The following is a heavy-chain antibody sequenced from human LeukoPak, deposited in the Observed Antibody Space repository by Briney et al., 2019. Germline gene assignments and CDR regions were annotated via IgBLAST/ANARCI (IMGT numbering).Heavy chain of an antibody. V-gene: IGHV3-7*01. CDR1: GFTFSSYW. CDR2: IKQDGSEK. Sequence: SGGSLRLSCAASGFTFSSYWMSWVRQAPGKGLEWVANIKQDGSEKYYVDSVRGRFTISRDNSKDTLYLQMDSLRAEDTAVYYCARDGGEWEVLHCFDYWGQGTLVTVSS. CDR3: ARDGGEWEVLHCFDY. J-gene: IGHJ4*02. D-gene: IGHD1-26*01.